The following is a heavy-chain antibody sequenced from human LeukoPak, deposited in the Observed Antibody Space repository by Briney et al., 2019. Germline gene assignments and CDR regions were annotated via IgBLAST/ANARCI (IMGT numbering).Heavy chain of an antibody. D-gene: IGHD2-2*01. CDR1: GYIPTELS. CDR3: ATDYSQGARAQLPPGRY. J-gene: IGHJ4*02. CDR2: FDPEDGET. Sequence: ASVKVSCKVSGYIPTELSMHWVRQAAGEGREGRGGFDPEDGETIYAQKFQGRVTMTEDTSTDTAYMELSSLRSEDTAVYYCATDYSQGARAQLPPGRYWGQGTLVTVSS. V-gene: IGHV1-24*01.